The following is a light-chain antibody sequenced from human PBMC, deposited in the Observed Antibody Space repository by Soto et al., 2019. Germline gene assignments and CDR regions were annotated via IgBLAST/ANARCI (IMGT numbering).Light chain of an antibody. V-gene: IGKV1-5*01. J-gene: IGKJ1*01. CDR1: QSINKW. CDR3: QKYNLYSRT. CDR2: DYS. Sequence: DLQRTQSPSTRSALVVDIVTITVLASQSINKWLAWYQQKPGKDPKILIYDYSSLESGVPSRFSGSGSGTEFTITISSLHNDDFENYYCQKYNLYSRTFGQGNQVDIK.